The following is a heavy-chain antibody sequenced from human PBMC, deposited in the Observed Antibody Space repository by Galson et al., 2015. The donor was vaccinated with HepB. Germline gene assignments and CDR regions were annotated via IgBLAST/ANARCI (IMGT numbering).Heavy chain of an antibody. V-gene: IGHV5-51*01. Sequence: QSGAEVKKPGDSLRISCKASGYNFPTYWIAWVRQMPGKGLEWMGTIFPDDSDTTYSPAFQGQVSISVDKSISTVYLQWSSLEASDTAMYYCARHDLVGSRRSAFAPWGQGTRVTVSS. CDR1: GYNFPTYW. D-gene: IGHD6-6*01. J-gene: IGHJ5*02. CDR3: ARHDLVGSRRSAFAP. CDR2: IFPDDSDT.